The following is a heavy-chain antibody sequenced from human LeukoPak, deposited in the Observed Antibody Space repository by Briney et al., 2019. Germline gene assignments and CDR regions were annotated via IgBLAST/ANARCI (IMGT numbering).Heavy chain of an antibody. CDR2: ISSVSNYI. D-gene: IGHD5-12*01. CDR3: ARDPGYSSFDL. CDR1: GFTFSSYS. J-gene: IGHJ4*02. Sequence: GSLRLSCAASGFTFSSYSMNWVRQAPGKGLEWVSSISSVSNYIYYADSVRGRFTISRDNAKKSLYLEISRLRADDTAVYYCARDPGYSSFDLWGQGTQVTVSS. V-gene: IGHV3-21*01.